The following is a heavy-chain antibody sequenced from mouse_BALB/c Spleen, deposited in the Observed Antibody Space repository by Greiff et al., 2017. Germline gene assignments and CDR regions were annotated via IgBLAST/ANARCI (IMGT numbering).Heavy chain of an antibody. J-gene: IGHJ4*01. CDR1: GFNIKDTY. Sequence: EVHLVESGAELVKPGASVKLSCTASGFNIKDTYMHWVKQRPEQGLEWIGRIDPANGNTKYDPKFQGKATITADTSSNTAYLQLSSLTSEDTAVYYCASDYDVYYAMDYWGQGTSVTVSS. D-gene: IGHD2-4*01. V-gene: IGHV14-3*02. CDR3: ASDYDVYYAMDY. CDR2: IDPANGNT.